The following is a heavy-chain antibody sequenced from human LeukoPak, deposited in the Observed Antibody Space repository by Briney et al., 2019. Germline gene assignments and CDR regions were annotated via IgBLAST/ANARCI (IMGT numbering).Heavy chain of an antibody. CDR2: ISSRSSTV. J-gene: IGHJ5*02. CDR3: ARGQFGELLLPEYLRWFDP. CDR1: GFTFSSYS. Sequence: GGSLRLSCAASGFTFSSYSMNWVRQAPGKGLEWVSYISSRSSTVYYADSVKGRFTISRDNAKNSLSLQMNSLRAEDTAVYYCARGQFGELLLPEYLRWFDPWGQGTLVTVSS. V-gene: IGHV3-48*04. D-gene: IGHD3-10*01.